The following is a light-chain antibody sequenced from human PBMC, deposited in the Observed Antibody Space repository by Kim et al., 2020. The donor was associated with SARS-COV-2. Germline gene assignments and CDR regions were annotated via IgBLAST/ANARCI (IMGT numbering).Light chain of an antibody. J-gene: IGKJ3*01. CDR1: QGISSY. CDR2: DAT. CDR3: QQLNSFPPV. Sequence: ASGGDRVTLTCRASQGISSYLAWYQQIPGKAPNLLIYDATTLQSGVPSRFSGGGSGTDFTLTISSLQPEDFATYCCQQLNSFPPVFGPGTKVDIK. V-gene: IGKV1-9*01.